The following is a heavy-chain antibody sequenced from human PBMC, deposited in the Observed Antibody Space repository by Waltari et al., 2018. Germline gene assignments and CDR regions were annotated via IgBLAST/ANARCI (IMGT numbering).Heavy chain of an antibody. CDR3: ARDPDYSGGAFDI. V-gene: IGHV1-69*13. J-gene: IGHJ3*02. CDR2: FIPIFGTA. CDR1: GGTFSSYA. Sequence: QVQLVQSGAEVKKPGSSVKVSCKASGGTFSSYAISWVRQAPGQGLEWMGGFIPIFGTATYAQKSQGRVTITSDESTSTAYRELGSLRSESTAVYYCARDPDYSGGAFDIWGQGTMVTVSS. D-gene: IGHD5-12*01.